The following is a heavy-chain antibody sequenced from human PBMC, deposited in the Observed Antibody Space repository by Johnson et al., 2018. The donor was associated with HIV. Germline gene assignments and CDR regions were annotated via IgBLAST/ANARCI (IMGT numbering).Heavy chain of an antibody. Sequence: VQLVESGGGLVQPGGSLRLSCAASGFTFNNFAMSWVRQAPGKGLEWASGISGSGTSPYYADSVKGRFTISRDNSKDTLYLQMNSLKTEDTAVYYCALSYSLDAFDIWGQGTMVTVSS. V-gene: IGHV3-23*04. CDR2: ISGSGTSP. J-gene: IGHJ3*02. D-gene: IGHD2-21*01. CDR3: ALSYSLDAFDI. CDR1: GFTFNNFA.